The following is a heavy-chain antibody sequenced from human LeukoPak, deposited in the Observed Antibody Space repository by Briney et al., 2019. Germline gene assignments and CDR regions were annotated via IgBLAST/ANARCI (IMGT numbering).Heavy chain of an antibody. CDR2: INHSGST. CDR1: GGSFSGYY. Sequence: PSETLSLTCAVYGGSFSGYYWSWIRQPPGKGLEWIGEINHSGSTNYNPSLKSRVTISVDTSKNQFSLKLSSVTAADTAVYYCASKTSGYSYGEHYYYMDVWGKGTTVTVSS. D-gene: IGHD5-18*01. V-gene: IGHV4-34*01. J-gene: IGHJ6*03. CDR3: ASKTSGYSYGEHYYYMDV.